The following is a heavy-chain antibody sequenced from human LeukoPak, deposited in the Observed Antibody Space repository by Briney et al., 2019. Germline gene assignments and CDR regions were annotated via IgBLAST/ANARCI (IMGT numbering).Heavy chain of an antibody. D-gene: IGHD3-22*01. V-gene: IGHV3-13*01. J-gene: IGHJ2*01. CDR1: GFTFSSYD. CDR3: ARAKGYYDSSGYPHWYFDL. CDR2: IVTAGDT. Sequence: PGGSLRLSCAASGFTFSSYDMHWVRQATGKGLEWVSAIVTAGDTYYPASVKGRFTISRENAKNSFFLQMSSLRAGDTAVYYCARAKGYYDSSGYPHWYFDLWGRGTLVTVSS.